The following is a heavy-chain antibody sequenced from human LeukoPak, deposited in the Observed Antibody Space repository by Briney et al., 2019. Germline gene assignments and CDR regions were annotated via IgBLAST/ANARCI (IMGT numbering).Heavy chain of an antibody. D-gene: IGHD4-11*01. CDR3: ASISTVPYYYYGMDV. CDR2: IKQDGSEK. CDR1: GFTFSNYW. V-gene: IGHV3-7*01. J-gene: IGHJ6*02. Sequence: PGGSLRLSCAASGFTFSNYWMSWVRQAPGKVLEWVANIKQDGSEKYYVDSVKGRFTISRDNAKNSLYLQMNSLRAEDTAVYYCASISTVPYYYYGMDVWGQGTTVTVSS.